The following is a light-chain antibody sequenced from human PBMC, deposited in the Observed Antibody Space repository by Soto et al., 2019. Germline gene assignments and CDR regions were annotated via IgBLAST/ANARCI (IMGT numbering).Light chain of an antibody. CDR2: DAS. CDR3: QQRSNWPPT. Sequence: EVVLTQSPATLSLSPGERATLSCRASQSVNTYLAWYQQKPGQAPRLLIYDASTRTTGIPARFSGSGSGTDFTLTISSLESEDFAVYYCQQRSNWPPTFGQGXRLXX. CDR1: QSVNTY. V-gene: IGKV3-11*01. J-gene: IGKJ5*01.